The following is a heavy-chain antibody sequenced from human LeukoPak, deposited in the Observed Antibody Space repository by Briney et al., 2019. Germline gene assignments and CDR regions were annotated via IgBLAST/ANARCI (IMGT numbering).Heavy chain of an antibody. CDR2: IDPSDSYT. CDR1: GYSFTSYR. CDR3: ARARGDHYSFDY. V-gene: IGHV5-10-1*01. Sequence: GESLRISCKGYGYSFTSYRIIWVRQMPGKGLEWMGRIDPSDSYTNYSPSLQGHVTIPADKSISAAYLQWSNLKASDTAMYYCARARGDHYSFDYWGQGTLVTVSS. J-gene: IGHJ4*02. D-gene: IGHD3-10*01.